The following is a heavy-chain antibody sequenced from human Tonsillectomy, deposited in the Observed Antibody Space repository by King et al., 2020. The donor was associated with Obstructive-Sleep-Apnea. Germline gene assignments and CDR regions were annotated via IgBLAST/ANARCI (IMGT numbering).Heavy chain of an antibody. CDR3: ARDGSVGWFDS. J-gene: IGHJ5*01. CDR1: GGAINSYY. D-gene: IGHD2-15*01. Sequence: VQLQESGPGLVKPSETLSLTCTVSGGAINSYYWSWIRQPAGKGREGIGRIYTSVSTNYNPSRKSRVTLAVDTSKNPFSLKLSPVTAADTAVYYCARDGSVGWFDSWGQGTLVTVSS. V-gene: IGHV4-4*07. CDR2: IYTSVST.